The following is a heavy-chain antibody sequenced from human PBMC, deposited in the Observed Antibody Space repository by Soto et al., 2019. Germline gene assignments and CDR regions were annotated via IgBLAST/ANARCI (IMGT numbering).Heavy chain of an antibody. CDR3: AAGYCSGGSCYSAYFDY. D-gene: IGHD2-15*01. V-gene: IGHV1-58*02. Sequence: ASVKVSCKASGFTFTSSAMQWVRQARGQRLEWIGWIVVGSGNTNYAQKFQERVTITRDMSISTAYMELSSLRSEDTAVYYCAAGYCSGGSCYSAYFDYWGQGTLVTVSS. CDR2: IVVGSGNT. J-gene: IGHJ4*02. CDR1: GFTFTSSA.